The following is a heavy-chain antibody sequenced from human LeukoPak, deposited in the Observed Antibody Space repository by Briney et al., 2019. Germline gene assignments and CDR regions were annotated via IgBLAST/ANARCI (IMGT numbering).Heavy chain of an antibody. D-gene: IGHD3-16*02. CDR2: INHSGST. CDR1: GGSFSGYY. CDR3: ARGYYDYVWGSYRSRVDP. V-gene: IGHV4-34*01. Sequence: SETLSLTCAVYGGSFSGYYWSWLRQPPGKGLEWIGEINHSGSTNYNPPLKSRVTISVDTSKNQFSLKLSSVTAADTAVYYCARGYYDYVWGSYRSRVDPWGQGTLVTVSS. J-gene: IGHJ5*02.